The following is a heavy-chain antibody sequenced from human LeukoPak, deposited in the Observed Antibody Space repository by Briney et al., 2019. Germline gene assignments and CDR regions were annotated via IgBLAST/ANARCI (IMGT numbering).Heavy chain of an antibody. CDR2: ISSSSSTI. D-gene: IGHD3-3*01. J-gene: IGHJ4*02. CDR1: GFAFSSYS. V-gene: IGHV3-48*01. CDR3: ASSLDYYDFWSGYYLAPYFDY. Sequence: GGTLRLSCAASGFAFSSYSMNWVRQAPGKGLEWVSYISSSSSTIYYADSVKGRFTISRDNAKNSLYLQMNSLRAEDTAVYYCASSLDYYDFWSGYYLAPYFDYWGQGTLVTVSS.